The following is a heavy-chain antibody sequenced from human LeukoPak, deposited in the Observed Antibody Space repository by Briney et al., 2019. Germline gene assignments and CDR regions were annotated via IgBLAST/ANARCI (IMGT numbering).Heavy chain of an antibody. D-gene: IGHD2-2*01. CDR2: ISGSGGST. V-gene: IGHV3-23*01. CDR1: GFTFSSYA. CDR3: AKDPQRTAVVVPAAIDY. J-gene: IGHJ4*02. Sequence: PGGSLRLSCAATGFTFSSYAMSWVRQAPGKGLEWVSAISGSGGSTYYADSVKGRFTISRDNSKNTLYLQMNSLRAEDTAVYYCAKDPQRTAVVVPAAIDYWGQGTLVTVSS.